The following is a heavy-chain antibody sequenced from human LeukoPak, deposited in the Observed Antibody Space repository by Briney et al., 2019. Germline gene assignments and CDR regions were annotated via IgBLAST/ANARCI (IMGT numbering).Heavy chain of an antibody. J-gene: IGHJ4*02. Sequence: SETLSLTCTVSGGSISSSSYYWGWIRQPPGKGLEWIGSIYYSGSTYYNPSLQSRVTISVDTSKNQFSLKLSSVTAADTAVYYCARPTVTTWVGDFDYWGQGTLVTVSS. CDR2: IYYSGST. CDR3: ARPTVTTWVGDFDY. V-gene: IGHV4-39*01. CDR1: GGSISSSSYY. D-gene: IGHD4-17*01.